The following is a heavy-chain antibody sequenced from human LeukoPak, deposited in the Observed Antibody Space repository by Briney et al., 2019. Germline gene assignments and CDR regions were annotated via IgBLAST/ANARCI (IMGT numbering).Heavy chain of an antibody. V-gene: IGHV1-2*02. CDR3: ARDHYYGTY. CDR1: GYTFSGYY. J-gene: IGHJ4*02. CDR2: INPKSGGT. Sequence: GASVKVSCKASGYTFSGYYMHWVRQAPGQGLEWMGWINPKSGGTNYAQKFQGRVTLTRDTSISTAYMELSVLRSDDTAPYYCARDHYYGTYWGQGTLVTVSS. D-gene: IGHD3-10*01.